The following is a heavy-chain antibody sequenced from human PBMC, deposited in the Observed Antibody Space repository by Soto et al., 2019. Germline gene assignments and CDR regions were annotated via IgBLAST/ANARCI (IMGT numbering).Heavy chain of an antibody. D-gene: IGHD3-16*02. CDR3: ARDGLLFSGPYRPSRFDY. CDR1: GFTFSSYE. Sequence: PGGSLRLSCAASGFTFSSYEMNWVRQAPGKTLEWVGNIKHDTSEAHYADSVKGRFTITRDNIKNFLFLQMNGLRSDDTASYYCARDGLLFSGPYRPSRFDYWGLGTLVTVSS. J-gene: IGHJ4*02. CDR2: IKHDTSEA. V-gene: IGHV3-7*03.